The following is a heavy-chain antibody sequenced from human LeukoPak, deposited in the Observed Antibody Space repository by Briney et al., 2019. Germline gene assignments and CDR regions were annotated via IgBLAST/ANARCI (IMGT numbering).Heavy chain of an antibody. D-gene: IGHD3-10*01. CDR1: GGSISSSNW. Sequence: SGTLSLTCAVSGGSISSSNWWSWVRQPPGKGLEWIGEIYHSGSTNYNPSLKSRVTISVDKSKNQFSLKLSSVTAADTAVYYCARDRANYYGSGSPRGDAFDIWGQGTMVTVSS. CDR2: IYHSGST. CDR3: ARDRANYYGSGSPRGDAFDI. J-gene: IGHJ3*02. V-gene: IGHV4-4*02.